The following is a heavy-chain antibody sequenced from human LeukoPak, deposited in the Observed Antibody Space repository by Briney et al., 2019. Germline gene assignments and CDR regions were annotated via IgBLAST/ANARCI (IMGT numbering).Heavy chain of an antibody. CDR2: INPNSGGT. V-gene: IGHV1-2*06. CDR3: ARGTYYYDSSGYYSLEY. CDR1: GYTFTGYY. J-gene: IGHJ4*02. Sequence: ASVKVSCEASGYTFTGYYMRWVRQAPGQGLEWMGRINPNSGGTNYAQKFRGGVTMTRDTSISTAYMELSRLRSDDTAVYYCARGTYYYDSSGYYSLEYWGQGTLVTVSS. D-gene: IGHD3-22*01.